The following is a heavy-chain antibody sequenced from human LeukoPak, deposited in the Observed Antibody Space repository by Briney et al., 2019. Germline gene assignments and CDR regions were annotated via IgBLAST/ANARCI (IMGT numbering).Heavy chain of an antibody. Sequence: GGSLRLSCAGSGFIFSSYDMNWVRQAPGKGLEWISYISNSGSHIYYSDSLKGRFTISRDNAENSLYLQMNSLRVEDTAVYYCARDRGWVRDYWGQGTVVTVSS. CDR1: GFIFSSYD. V-gene: IGHV3-48*03. J-gene: IGHJ4*02. CDR2: ISNSGSHI. D-gene: IGHD3-10*01. CDR3: ARDRGWVRDY.